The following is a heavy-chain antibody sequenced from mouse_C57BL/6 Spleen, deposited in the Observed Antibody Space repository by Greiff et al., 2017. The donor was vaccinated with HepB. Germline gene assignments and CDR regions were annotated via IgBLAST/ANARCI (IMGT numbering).Heavy chain of an antibody. Sequence: EVQLQQSGAELVRPGASVKLSCTASGFNIKDAYMHWVKQRPEQGLEWIGWIDPENGDTESASKFQGKATITADTSSNTAYLQLSSLTSEDTAVYYCTTCYYGSRTYWYFDVWGTGTTVTVSS. V-gene: IGHV14-4*01. CDR2: IDPENGDT. CDR3: TTCYYGSRTYWYFDV. D-gene: IGHD1-1*01. CDR1: GFNIKDAY. J-gene: IGHJ1*03.